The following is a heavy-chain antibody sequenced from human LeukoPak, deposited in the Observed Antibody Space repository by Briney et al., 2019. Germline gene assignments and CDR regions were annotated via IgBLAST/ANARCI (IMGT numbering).Heavy chain of an antibody. D-gene: IGHD1-26*01. CDR1: GYTFTSYD. CDR3: ARYSLLGNYYYYYMDV. V-gene: IGHV1-8*01. CDR2: MNPNSGNT. Sequence: ASVKVSCKASGYTFTSYDINWVRQATGQGLEWMGWMNPNSGNTGYAQKFQGRVTMTRNTSISTAYMELSSLSSEDTAVYYCARYSLLGNYYYYYMDVWGKGTTVTVSS. J-gene: IGHJ6*03.